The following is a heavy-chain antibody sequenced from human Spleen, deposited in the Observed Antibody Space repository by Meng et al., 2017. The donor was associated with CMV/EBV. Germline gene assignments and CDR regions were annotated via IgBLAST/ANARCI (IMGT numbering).Heavy chain of an antibody. D-gene: IGHD1-26*01. Sequence: SETLSLTCTVSGGSVSSGSYYWSWIRQPPGKGLEWIGYIYDSVSTNYNPSLESRVTISVDTSKTQFSLRLRFVTAADTAVYCCARGLYKWEQGTYHFDYWGQGTLVTVSS. CDR3: ARGLYKWEQGTYHFDY. V-gene: IGHV4-61*01. CDR2: IYDSVST. J-gene: IGHJ4*02. CDR1: GGSVSSGSYY.